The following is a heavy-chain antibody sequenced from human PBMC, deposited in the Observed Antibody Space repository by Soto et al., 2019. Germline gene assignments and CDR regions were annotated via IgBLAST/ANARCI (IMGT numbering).Heavy chain of an antibody. J-gene: IGHJ4*02. D-gene: IGHD6-13*01. CDR3: ARDNVNAAAGTY. V-gene: IGHV3-30-3*01. CDR2: ISYDGSNK. Sequence: SLRLSCAASGFTFSSYAMHWVRQAPGKGLEWVAVISYDGSNKYYADSVKGRFTISRDNSKNTLYLQMNSLRAEDTAVYYCARDNVNAAAGTYWGQGTLVTVSS. CDR1: GFTFSSYA.